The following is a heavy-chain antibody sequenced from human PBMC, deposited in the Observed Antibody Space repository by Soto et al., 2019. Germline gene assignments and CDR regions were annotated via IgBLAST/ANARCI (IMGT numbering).Heavy chain of an antibody. CDR1: GFTFSSYG. CDR3: ARGPREQLDYYYYGMDV. J-gene: IGHJ6*02. CDR2: IWYDGSNK. Sequence: PGGSLRLSCAASGFTFSSYGMHWVRQAPGKGLEWVAVIWYDGSNKYYADSVKGRFTISRDNSKNTLYLQMNSLRAEDTAVYYCARGPREQLDYYYYGMDVWGPGTTVTVCS. V-gene: IGHV3-33*01. D-gene: IGHD6-13*01.